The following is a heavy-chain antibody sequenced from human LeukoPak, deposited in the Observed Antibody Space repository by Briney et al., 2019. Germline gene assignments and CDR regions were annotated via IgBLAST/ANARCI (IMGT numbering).Heavy chain of an antibody. J-gene: IGHJ4*02. V-gene: IGHV4-39*01. CDR2: IYYSGST. CDR3: ARAREQWLVPNPAYYFDY. CDR1: GGSISSYY. D-gene: IGHD6-19*01. Sequence: PSETLSLTCTVSGGSISSYYWGWIRQPPGKGLEWIGSIYYSGSTYYNPSLKSRVTISVDTSKNQFSLKLSSVTAADTAVYYCARAREQWLVPNPAYYFDYWGQGTLVTVSS.